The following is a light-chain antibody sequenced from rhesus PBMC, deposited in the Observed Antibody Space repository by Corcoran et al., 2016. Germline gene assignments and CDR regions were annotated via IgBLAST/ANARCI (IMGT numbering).Light chain of an antibody. CDR2: KES. V-gene: IGKV1-21*01. Sequence: DIKMTQSPSSLSASVGDRVTITCRASQVFSSCLAWYQQKPGKAPKFLFYKESGLQIGVPSRFSGIGSGTDFTLTISRLQPEEFATYNCQQYNSAPYSIGQGTKVGIK. CDR1: QVFSSC. J-gene: IGKJ2*01. CDR3: QQYNSAPYS.